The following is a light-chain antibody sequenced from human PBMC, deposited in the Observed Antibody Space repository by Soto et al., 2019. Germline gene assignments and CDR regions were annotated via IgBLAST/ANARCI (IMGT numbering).Light chain of an antibody. CDR1: QSVLYSSSNKNY. CDR3: QQYYTTPWT. Sequence: DIVMTQSPDSLAVSLGERATINCKSSQSVLYSSSNKNYLAWYQQKPGQPPKALIYWASTRESGVPDRFSGSGSGTDFTLTISSLQAEDVAVYYCQQYYTTPWTFDQGTKVEIK. J-gene: IGKJ1*01. V-gene: IGKV4-1*01. CDR2: WAS.